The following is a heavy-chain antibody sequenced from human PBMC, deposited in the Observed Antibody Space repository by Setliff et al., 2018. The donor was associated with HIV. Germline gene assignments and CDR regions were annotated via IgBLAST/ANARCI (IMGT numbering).Heavy chain of an antibody. CDR2: IHHSGST. D-gene: IGHD3-3*01. CDR3: ARRTIWGDAFDI. J-gene: IGHJ3*02. CDR1: GGSISTYY. V-gene: IGHV4-59*01. Sequence: ASETLSLTCTVSGGSISTYYWIWVRQPPGKRLEWIGYIHHSGSTNYNPSLKSRVTMSVDTSKNQFSLKLNSVTAADTAVYYCARRTIWGDAFDIWGQGTMVTV.